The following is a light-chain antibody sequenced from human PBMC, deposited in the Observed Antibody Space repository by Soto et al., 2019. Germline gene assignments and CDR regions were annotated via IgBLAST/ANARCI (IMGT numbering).Light chain of an antibody. CDR3: QQYGTSRT. CDR2: GTS. J-gene: IGKJ1*01. Sequence: EIVLTQSPGTLSLSPGDRATLSCRASQSVSNNYVAWYQQQPGQAPRLLIYGTSTRATGPPDRFSGSGSGTDFTPTISRLQPDDFAVYYRQQYGTSRTFGQGTKVDIK. V-gene: IGKV3-20*01. CDR1: QSVSNNY.